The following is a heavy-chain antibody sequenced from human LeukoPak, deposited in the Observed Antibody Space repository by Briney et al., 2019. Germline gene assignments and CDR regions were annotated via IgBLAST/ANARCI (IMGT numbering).Heavy chain of an antibody. V-gene: IGHV1-69*05. D-gene: IGHD4-17*01. J-gene: IGHJ6*02. CDR1: GGTFSSYA. Sequence: SVKVSCKASGGTFSSYAISWVRQAPGQGLEWMGGIIPIFGTANYAQKFQERVTITRDMSTSTAYMELSSLRSEDTAVYYCAATLTLTAGSTYYGLDVWGQGTMVTVSS. CDR2: IIPIFGTA. CDR3: AATLTLTAGSTYYGLDV.